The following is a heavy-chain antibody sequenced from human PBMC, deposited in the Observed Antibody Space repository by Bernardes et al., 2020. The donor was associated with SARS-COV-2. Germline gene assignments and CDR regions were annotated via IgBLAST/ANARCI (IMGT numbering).Heavy chain of an antibody. D-gene: IGHD6-19*01. CDR3: ASSGEPPLTYGMDV. CDR1: GCTVSSYT. Sequence: FSVKVSCKASGCTVSSYTIRWVQQAPGQGLEWMGRIIPILGIANYAQKFQGRVTITADKSTSTAYMELSSLRSEDTAVYYCASSGEPPLTYGMDVWGQGTTVTVSS. V-gene: IGHV1-69*02. J-gene: IGHJ6*02. CDR2: IIPILGIA.